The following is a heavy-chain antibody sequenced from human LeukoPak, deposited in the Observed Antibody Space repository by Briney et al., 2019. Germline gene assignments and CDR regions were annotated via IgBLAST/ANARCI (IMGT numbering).Heavy chain of an antibody. V-gene: IGHV4-39*07. Sequence: SETLSLTCTVSGGSISSSSYYWGWIRQPPGKGLEWIGSIYYSGGTYYNPSLKSRVTISVDTSKNQFSLKLSSVTAADTAVYYCARTHDSSIYFDYWGQGTLVTVSS. CDR1: GGSISSSSYY. CDR2: IYYSGGT. D-gene: IGHD3-22*01. CDR3: ARTHDSSIYFDY. J-gene: IGHJ4*02.